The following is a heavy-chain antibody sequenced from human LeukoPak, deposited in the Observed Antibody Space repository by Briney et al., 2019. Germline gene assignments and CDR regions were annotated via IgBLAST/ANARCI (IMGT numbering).Heavy chain of an antibody. CDR2: INHSGST. CDR1: GGSFSGYY. V-gene: IGHV4-34*01. J-gene: IGHJ4*02. D-gene: IGHD3-10*01. Sequence: SETLSLTCAVYGGSFSGYYWSWIRQPPGKGLEWIGEINHSGSTNYNPSLKSRVTISVDTSKNQFSLTLSSVTAADTAVYYCARGVNYYGSGSYDYWGQGTLVTVSS. CDR3: ARGVNYYGSGSYDY.